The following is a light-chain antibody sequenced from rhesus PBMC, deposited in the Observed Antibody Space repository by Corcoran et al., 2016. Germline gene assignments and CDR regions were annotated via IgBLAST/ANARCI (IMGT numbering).Light chain of an antibody. J-gene: IGLJ1*01. Sequence: QSAPIKSPSVSGSLGQSVTISCAGTSSDIGRYNYVSWYRQQPGTTSTLLMYRVNMRPSGVSVRFSGSKSGNTASLTISGLQAEDEGDYYCCSYEASYTYVFGTGTRVTVL. V-gene: IGLV2-11*01. CDR1: SSDIGRYNY. CDR2: RVN. CDR3: CSYEASYTYV.